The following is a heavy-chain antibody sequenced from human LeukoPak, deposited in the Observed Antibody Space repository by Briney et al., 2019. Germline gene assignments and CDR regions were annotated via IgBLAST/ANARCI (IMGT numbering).Heavy chain of an antibody. D-gene: IGHD5-12*01. Sequence: QAGGSLRPSCAASGFIFGSYGMHWVRQAPGKGLEWVAVISYDGSNEYYADSVKGRFTISRDNSKNTLYLQMNSLRAEDTAVYYCARDPPINYWGQGTLVTVSS. V-gene: IGHV3-30*03. CDR1: GFIFGSYG. CDR3: ARDPPINY. CDR2: ISYDGSNE. J-gene: IGHJ4*02.